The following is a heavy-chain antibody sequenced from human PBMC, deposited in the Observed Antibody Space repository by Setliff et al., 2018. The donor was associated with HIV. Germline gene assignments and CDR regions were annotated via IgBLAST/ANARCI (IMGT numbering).Heavy chain of an antibody. V-gene: IGHV1-69*08. Sequence: ASVKVSCKASGYTFTSYTIHWVRQAPGQRLEWMGRIIPILATSNYTQKLQGRVTVTADTSTSTAYMELRSLRSDDTAVYYCARDSCTGTSCNVFDYWGQGTLVTVSS. CDR1: GYTFTSYT. CDR2: IIPILATS. CDR3: ARDSCTGTSCNVFDY. D-gene: IGHD2-2*01. J-gene: IGHJ4*02.